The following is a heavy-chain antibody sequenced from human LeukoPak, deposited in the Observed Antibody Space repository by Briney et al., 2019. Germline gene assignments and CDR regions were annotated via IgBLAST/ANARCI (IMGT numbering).Heavy chain of an antibody. V-gene: IGHV3-23*01. Sequence: GGSLRLSCAASGFTFSSYAMSWVRQAPGKGLEWVSAISGSGGSTYYADSVKGRFTISRDNSKNTLYLQMNSLRAEDTAVYYCARDPIPVGWGYFDYWGQGTLVTVSS. D-gene: IGHD3-16*01. J-gene: IGHJ4*02. CDR3: ARDPIPVGWGYFDY. CDR1: GFTFSSYA. CDR2: ISGSGGST.